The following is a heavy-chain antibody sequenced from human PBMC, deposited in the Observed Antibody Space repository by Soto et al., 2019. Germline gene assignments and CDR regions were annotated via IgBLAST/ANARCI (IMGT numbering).Heavy chain of an antibody. Sequence: GGSLRLSCAASGFTFSSYAMSWVRQAPGKGLEWVSAISGSGGSTYYADSVKGRFTISRDNSKNTLYLQMNSLRAEDTAVYYCAKSGGITIFGVVPDWFDPWGQGTLVTVSS. CDR3: AKSGGITIFGVVPDWFDP. V-gene: IGHV3-23*01. CDR2: ISGSGGST. D-gene: IGHD3-3*01. J-gene: IGHJ5*02. CDR1: GFTFSSYA.